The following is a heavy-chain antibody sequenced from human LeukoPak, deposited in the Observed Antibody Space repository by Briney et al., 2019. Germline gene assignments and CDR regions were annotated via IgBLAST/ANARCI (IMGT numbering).Heavy chain of an antibody. D-gene: IGHD3-3*01. CDR3: ARDLTIYDFWGGLDY. CDR2: ISSSSSYI. J-gene: IGHJ4*02. V-gene: IGHV3-21*01. Sequence: GGSLRLSCAASGFTFSSYSMNWVRQAPGKGLEWVSSISSSSSYIYYADSVKGRFTISRDNAKNSLYLQMNSLRAEDTAVYYCARDLTIYDFWGGLDYWGQGTLVTVSS. CDR1: GFTFSSYS.